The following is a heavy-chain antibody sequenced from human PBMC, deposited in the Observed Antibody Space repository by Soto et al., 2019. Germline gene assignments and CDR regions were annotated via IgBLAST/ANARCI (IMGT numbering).Heavy chain of an antibody. V-gene: IGHV1-18*01. Sequence: QVQLVQSGAEVKKPGASVKVSCKASGYTFTSYGISWVRQAPGQGLEWMGWISGYNGNTKYAQKLQGRVTITTDKTTNTAYKELRSRRCADTAVYYYAGVGDCPNGVGYIHFDYWGQGTLVTVSS. J-gene: IGHJ4*02. D-gene: IGHD2-8*01. CDR3: AGVGDCPNGVGYIHFDY. CDR2: ISGYNGNT. CDR1: GYTFTSYG.